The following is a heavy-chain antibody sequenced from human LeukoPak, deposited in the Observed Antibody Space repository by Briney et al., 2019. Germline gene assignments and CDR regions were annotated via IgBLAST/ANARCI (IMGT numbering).Heavy chain of an antibody. D-gene: IGHD3-16*01. CDR1: GFTFSSYA. J-gene: IGHJ4*02. CDR3: VKDRLYCDYVWGSFELPGAPDY. Sequence: GGSLRLSCSASGFTFSSYAMHWVRQAPGKGLEYVSAISSNGGSTYYADSVKGRFTISRDNSNNTLYLQMSSLRAEDTAVYYCVKDRLYCDYVWGSFELPGAPDYWGQGTLVTVSS. CDR2: ISSNGGST. V-gene: IGHV3-64D*06.